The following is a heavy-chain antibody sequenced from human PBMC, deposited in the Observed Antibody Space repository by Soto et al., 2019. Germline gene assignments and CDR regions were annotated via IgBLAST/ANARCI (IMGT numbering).Heavy chain of an antibody. CDR2: IYYSGST. V-gene: IGHV4-59*08. CDR1: GGSISSYY. D-gene: IGHD2-2*01. CDR3: ARHLSPAARFDY. Sequence: SETLSLTCTVSGGSISSYYWSWIRQPPGKGLEWIGYIYYSGSTNYNPSLKSRVTISVDTSKNQFSLKLSSVTAADTAVYYCARHLSPAARFDYWGQGTLVTVSS. J-gene: IGHJ4*02.